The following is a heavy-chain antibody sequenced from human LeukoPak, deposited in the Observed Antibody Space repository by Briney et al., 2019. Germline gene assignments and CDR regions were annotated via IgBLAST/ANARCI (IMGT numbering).Heavy chain of an antibody. D-gene: IGHD6-19*01. J-gene: IGHJ4*02. Sequence: SETLSLTCAVYGASFSNYYWTWIRQPPGKGLEWIGEINHSGSTNYNPSLKSRVTISVDTSKNQFSLKLSSVTAADTAVYYCARRRMIAVAGIPRPFDYWGQGTLVTVSS. CDR3: ARRRMIAVAGIPRPFDY. CDR1: GASFSNYY. CDR2: INHSGST. V-gene: IGHV4-34*01.